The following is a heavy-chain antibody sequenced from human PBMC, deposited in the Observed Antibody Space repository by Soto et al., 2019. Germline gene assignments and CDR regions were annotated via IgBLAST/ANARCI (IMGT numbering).Heavy chain of an antibody. CDR1: GASVSSGDYY. D-gene: IGHD1-1*01. Sequence: QVQLQESGPGLVKPSQTLSLTCTVSGASVSSGDYYWSCIRQPPGKGLEWIGYIYSSGGSYYNPSLKGRLTISIDTSKNQFSLKLNSVTVAVTAIYYCVGTGTTDDYWGRGTLVTVSS. J-gene: IGHJ4*02. CDR2: IYSSGGS. V-gene: IGHV4-30-4*01. CDR3: VGTGTTDDY.